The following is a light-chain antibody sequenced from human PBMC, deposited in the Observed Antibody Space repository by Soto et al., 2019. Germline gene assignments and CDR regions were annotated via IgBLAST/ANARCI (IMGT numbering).Light chain of an antibody. V-gene: IGLV2-14*01. CDR1: SSDVGGYNF. J-gene: IGLJ1*01. CDR3: TSYSTSNSDV. CDR2: EVS. Sequence: QSALTQPASVSGSPGQSITIFCTGSSSDVGGYNFVSWYQQHPGKAPKLMIYEVSKRPSGVSNRFSGSKSGNTASLTISGLQAEDEADYYCTSYSTSNSDVFGAGTKVTVL.